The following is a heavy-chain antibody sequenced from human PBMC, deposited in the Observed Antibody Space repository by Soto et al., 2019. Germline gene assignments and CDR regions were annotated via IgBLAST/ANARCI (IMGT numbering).Heavy chain of an antibody. J-gene: IGHJ4*02. D-gene: IGHD2-21*01. CDR2: FSSTGGYT. CDR3: ARGLPSCRGDCYDY. CDR1: GFTFSDYY. V-gene: IGHV3-11*05. Sequence: GGSLRLSCAASGFTFSDYYMNWIRQAPGKGLEWVSYFSSTGGYTNYADSVKGRFTISRDNAKNSLYLQMNSLRAEDTAVYYCARGLPSCRGDCYDYWGQGTLVTAPQ.